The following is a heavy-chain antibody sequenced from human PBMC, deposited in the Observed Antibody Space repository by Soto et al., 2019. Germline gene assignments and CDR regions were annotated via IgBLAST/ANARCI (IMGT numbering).Heavy chain of an antibody. CDR2: INHSGST. D-gene: IGHD1-26*01. V-gene: IGHV4-34*01. Sequence: SETLSLTCAVYGGSFSGYYWSWIRQPPGEGLEWIGEINHSGSTNYNPSLKSRVTISVDTSKNQFSLKLSSVTAADTAVYYCARGGELLSIPFDYWGQGTLVTVSS. CDR1: GGSFSGYY. J-gene: IGHJ4*02. CDR3: ARGGELLSIPFDY.